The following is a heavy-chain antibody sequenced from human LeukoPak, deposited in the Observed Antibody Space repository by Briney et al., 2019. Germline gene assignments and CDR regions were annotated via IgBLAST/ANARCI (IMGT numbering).Heavy chain of an antibody. V-gene: IGHV3-7*01. CDR3: ASRAGKPGRTPWCFDY. D-gene: IGHD2-8*02. CDR1: GFTFSNYW. J-gene: IGHJ4*02. CDR2: IRQDGSET. Sequence: GGSLRLSCAASGFTFSNYWMTWVRQAPGKGPEWVANIRQDGSETYYVDSVRGRFTIARDNTKNSLYLQMTSLRGEDTAVYYCASRAGKPGRTPWCFDYWGQGALVTVSS.